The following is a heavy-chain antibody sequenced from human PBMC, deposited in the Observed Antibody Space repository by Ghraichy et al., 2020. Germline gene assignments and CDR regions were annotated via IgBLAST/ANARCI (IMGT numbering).Heavy chain of an antibody. J-gene: IGHJ4*02. Sequence: GGSLRLSCEASGFTFSNFAMAWVCMAQGKEPEWVSAMTATSGSTYYMDSVKGRFAISRVNSRNSLYLQMNSLRAEDTAVYYWVKTKSRMVLYYFDLWGQGTVVSVCS. D-gene: IGHD3-16*01. CDR1: GFTFSNFA. CDR2: MTATSGST. CDR3: VKTKSRMVLYYFDL. V-gene: IGHV3-23*01.